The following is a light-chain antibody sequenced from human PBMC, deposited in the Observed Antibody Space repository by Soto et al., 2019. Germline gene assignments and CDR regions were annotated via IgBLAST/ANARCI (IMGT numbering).Light chain of an antibody. Sequence: QSVLTQPPSASGTPGQRVSISCSGSSSNIGSNSVTWYQQFLGKAPKPLIYGSNQRPSGVPDRFSGSKSGTSASLAISGLQSEDESDYYCAAWDDTLNGPVFGGGTQLTVL. V-gene: IGLV1-44*01. J-gene: IGLJ2*01. CDR1: SSNIGSNS. CDR3: AAWDDTLNGPV. CDR2: GSN.